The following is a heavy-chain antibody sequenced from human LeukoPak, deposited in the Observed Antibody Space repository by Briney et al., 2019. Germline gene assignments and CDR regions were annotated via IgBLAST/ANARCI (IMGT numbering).Heavy chain of an antibody. V-gene: IGHV1-69*13. CDR1: GGTFSSYA. CDR2: IIPIFGTA. J-gene: IGHJ5*02. D-gene: IGHD4-11*01. CDR3: ARVHDYSNYEINWFDP. Sequence: ASVKVSCKASGGTFSSYAISWVRQAPGQGLEWMGGIIPIFGTANYAQKFQGRVTITADESTSTAYMELSSLRSEDTAVYYCARVHDYSNYEINWFDPWGQGTLVTVSS.